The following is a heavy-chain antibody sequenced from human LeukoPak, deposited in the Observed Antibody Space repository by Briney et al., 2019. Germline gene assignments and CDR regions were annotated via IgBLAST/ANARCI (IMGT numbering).Heavy chain of an antibody. D-gene: IGHD3-22*01. V-gene: IGHV4-59*01. CDR1: GGSISSYY. CDR2: IYDSGST. J-gene: IGHJ4*02. Sequence: SETLSLTCTVSGGSISSYYWSWIRQPPGKGLEWIGYIYDSGSTNYNPSLKSRVTISVDTSKNQFSLKLSSVTAADTAVYYCARSYYYDSSGYYPEYWGQGTLVTVSS. CDR3: ARSYYYDSSGYYPEY.